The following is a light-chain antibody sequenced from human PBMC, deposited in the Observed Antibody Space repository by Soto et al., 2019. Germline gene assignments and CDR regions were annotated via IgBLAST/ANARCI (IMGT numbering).Light chain of an antibody. Sequence: DIQLTQSPSSLAASVGDRVTISSRASQSISSYLSWYQKKPGNAPRLLXYSASFLQSGVPSRFSSGRYGTNFTLTISSLQPEYDANYYCQQSYNISALTFGGGTKVYIK. V-gene: IGKV1-39*01. CDR2: SAS. J-gene: IGKJ4*01. CDR3: QQSYNISALT. CDR1: QSISSY.